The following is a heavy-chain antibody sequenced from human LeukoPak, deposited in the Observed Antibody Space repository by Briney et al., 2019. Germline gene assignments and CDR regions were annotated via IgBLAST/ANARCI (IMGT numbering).Heavy chain of an antibody. CDR3: ARDCSSTSCYLRYYYYGTDV. CDR2: ISSSGSTI. Sequence: GGSLRLSCAASGFTFSDYYMSWIRQAPGKGLEWVSYISSSGSTIYYADSVKGRFTISRDNAKNSLYLQMNSLRAEDTAVYYCARDCSSTSCYLRYYYYGTDVWGQGTTVTVSS. CDR1: GFTFSDYY. D-gene: IGHD2-2*01. V-gene: IGHV3-11*01. J-gene: IGHJ6*02.